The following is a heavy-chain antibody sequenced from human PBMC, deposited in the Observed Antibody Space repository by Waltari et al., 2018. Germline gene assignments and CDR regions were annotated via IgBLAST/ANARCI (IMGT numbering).Heavy chain of an antibody. CDR2: ISGSGGST. CDR1: GFTFSSYA. D-gene: IGHD3-22*01. J-gene: IGHJ4*02. Sequence: EVQLLESGGGLVQPGGSLRLSCAASGFTFSSYAMSWVRQAPGKGLEWVSAISGSGGSTYYADSVKGRFTISRDNSKNTLYLQMNSLRAEDTAVYYCAKSETKYYYDSSGYYHAGYFDYWGQGTLVTVSS. V-gene: IGHV3-23*01. CDR3: AKSETKYYYDSSGYYHAGYFDY.